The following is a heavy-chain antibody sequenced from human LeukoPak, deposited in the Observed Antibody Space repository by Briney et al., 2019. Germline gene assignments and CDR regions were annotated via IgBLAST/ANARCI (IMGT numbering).Heavy chain of an antibody. CDR3: ARVIGSYGDSAY. CDR1: GFTFNNYA. CDR2: ISDGGTT. J-gene: IGHJ4*02. V-gene: IGHV3-20*04. Sequence: GESLRLSCAASGFTFNNYAFNWVRQPPGKGLEWVSGISDGGTTYYADSVKGRFTISRDNAKNSLYLQMDSLRAEDTAIYYCARVIGSYGDSAYWGQGTLVTVSS. D-gene: IGHD3-16*01.